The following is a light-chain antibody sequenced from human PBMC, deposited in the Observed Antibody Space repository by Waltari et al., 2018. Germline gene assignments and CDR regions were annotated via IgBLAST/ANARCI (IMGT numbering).Light chain of an antibody. Sequence: ETVMTQSPATLSVSPGDRATLSCRASQSVNAHLAWYQQKPGQAPRLLSFRASTRATGIPARFIGSGSETEVTLTSSSLQSEDFAVYYCQQYGNWPQTFGQGTTVDIK. CDR1: QSVNAH. CDR2: RAS. V-gene: IGKV3D-15*01. J-gene: IGKJ1*01. CDR3: QQYGNWPQT.